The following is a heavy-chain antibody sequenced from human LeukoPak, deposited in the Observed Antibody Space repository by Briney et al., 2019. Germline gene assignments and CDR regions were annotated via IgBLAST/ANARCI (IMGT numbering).Heavy chain of an antibody. D-gene: IGHD4-17*01. CDR2: ISGSRGT. CDR1: GFTFSSYA. V-gene: IGHV3-23*01. CDR3: ARDHGVTTVRMDV. Sequence: PGGSLRLSCAASGFTFSSYAMSWVRQAPGKGLEWVSAISGSRGTYYAESVKGRFTIYRDNSKSTLYLQMNRLRAEDTAVYYCARDHGVTTVRMDVWGQGTTVTVSS. J-gene: IGHJ6*02.